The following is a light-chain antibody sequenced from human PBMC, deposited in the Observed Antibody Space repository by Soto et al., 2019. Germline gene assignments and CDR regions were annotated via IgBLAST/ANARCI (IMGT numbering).Light chain of an antibody. CDR1: QSISSW. CDR3: QQYDSYSLT. Sequence: DIQMTQSPSTLSASVGDRVTITCRASQSISSWLAWYQQKPGKAPKLLIYKASSFESGDPSRFSGSGSGTEFTLTVSSLQPDDFATDYCQQYDSYSLTFGGGTKVEIK. J-gene: IGKJ4*01. V-gene: IGKV1-5*03. CDR2: KAS.